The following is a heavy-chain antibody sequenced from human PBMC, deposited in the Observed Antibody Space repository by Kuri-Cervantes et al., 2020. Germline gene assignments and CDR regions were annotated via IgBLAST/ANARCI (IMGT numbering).Heavy chain of an antibody. CDR3: AKAASIVATTYYDY. V-gene: IGHV3-7*01. Sequence: GGSLRLSCAASGFTFSSYAMSWVRQAPGKGLEWVANIKQDGSEKYYVDSVKGRFTISRDNAKNSLYLQMNSLRAEDTAVYYCAKAASIVATTYYDYWGQGTLVTVSS. J-gene: IGHJ4*02. CDR2: IKQDGSEK. CDR1: GFTFSSYA. D-gene: IGHD5-12*01.